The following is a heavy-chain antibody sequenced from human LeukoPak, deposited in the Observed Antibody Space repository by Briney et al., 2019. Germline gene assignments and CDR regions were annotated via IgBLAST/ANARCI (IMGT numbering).Heavy chain of an antibody. J-gene: IGHJ5*02. D-gene: IGHD1-26*01. Sequence: GASVKVSCKASGGTFSSYAISWVRQAPGQGLEWMGGIIPIFGTANYAQKFQGRVTITADESTSTAYMELSSLRSEDTAVYYCARDRPLLSGNNWFDPWGQGTLVTVSS. V-gene: IGHV1-69*01. CDR1: GGTFSSYA. CDR3: ARDRPLLSGNNWFDP. CDR2: IIPIFGTA.